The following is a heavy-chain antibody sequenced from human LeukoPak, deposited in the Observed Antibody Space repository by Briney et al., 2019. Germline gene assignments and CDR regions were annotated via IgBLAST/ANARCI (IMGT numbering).Heavy chain of an antibody. J-gene: IGHJ6*03. CDR1: GYTFTSYG. V-gene: IGHV1-18*01. CDR2: ISAYNGNT. Sequence: GASVKVSCKASGYTFTSYGISWVRQAPGQGLEWMGWISAYNGNTNYAQKLQGRVTMTTDTSTSTAYMELRSLRSDDTAVYYCARGSTNLDYYYYYYMDVWGKGTTVTVSS. D-gene: IGHD5-24*01. CDR3: ARGSTNLDYYYYYYMDV.